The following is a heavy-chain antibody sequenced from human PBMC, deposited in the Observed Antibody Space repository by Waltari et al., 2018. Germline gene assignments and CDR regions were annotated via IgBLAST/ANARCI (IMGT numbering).Heavy chain of an antibody. Sequence: QLQLQESGPGLVKPSETLSLTCTVSGGSISSSSYYWGWIRQPPGKGLEWIGSIYYSGSTYYNPSLKSRVTISVDTSKNQFSLKLSSVTAADTAVYYCARDSGGIAVAVDYWGQGTLVTVSS. D-gene: IGHD6-19*01. CDR3: ARDSGGIAVAVDY. V-gene: IGHV4-39*07. J-gene: IGHJ4*02. CDR2: IYYSGST. CDR1: GGSISSSSYY.